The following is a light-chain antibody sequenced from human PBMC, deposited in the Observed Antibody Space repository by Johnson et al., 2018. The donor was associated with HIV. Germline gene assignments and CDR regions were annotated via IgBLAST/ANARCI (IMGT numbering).Light chain of an antibody. J-gene: IGLJ1*01. Sequence: QSVLTQPPSVSAAPGQKVTISCSGSSSNIGNSYVSWYQQLPGTAPKLLIYDNNKRPSGIPDRFSGSKSGTSATLGITGLQTGDEADYYCATWDSSLSAVFGTGTKVTVL. CDR1: SSNIGNSY. V-gene: IGLV1-51*01. CDR2: DNN. CDR3: ATWDSSLSAV.